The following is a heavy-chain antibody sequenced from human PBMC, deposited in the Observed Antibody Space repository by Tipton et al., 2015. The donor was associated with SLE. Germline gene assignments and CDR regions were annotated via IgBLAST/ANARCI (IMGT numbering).Heavy chain of an antibody. V-gene: IGHV4-38-2*01. D-gene: IGHD2-21*01. CDR3: ARPRRPYCGGACSDAFDI. J-gene: IGHJ3*02. CDR2: IYYSGST. Sequence: TLSLTCAVSGYSLRSGYYWGWIRQPPGKGLEWIGGIYYSGSTYYNPSLKSRVTISVDTSKNQFSLKLSSVTAADTAVYYCARPRRPYCGGACSDAFDIWGQGTMVTVSS. CDR1: GYSLRSGYY.